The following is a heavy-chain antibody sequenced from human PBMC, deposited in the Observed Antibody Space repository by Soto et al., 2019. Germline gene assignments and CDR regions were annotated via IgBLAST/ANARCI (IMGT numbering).Heavy chain of an antibody. CDR2: ISSTSKNTI. Sequence: EVQLVESGGGLVQPGGSLRLSCAASGFSFSSYSLTWVRQAPGKGLECVSYISSTSKNTIYYADSVKGRFTISRDNAQNSLYLQMNSLRDEDMAVYYCARGYASGIYYDWGQGTLVTVPS. J-gene: IGHJ4*02. V-gene: IGHV3-48*02. CDR1: GFSFSSYS. D-gene: IGHD3-10*01. CDR3: ARGYASGIYYD.